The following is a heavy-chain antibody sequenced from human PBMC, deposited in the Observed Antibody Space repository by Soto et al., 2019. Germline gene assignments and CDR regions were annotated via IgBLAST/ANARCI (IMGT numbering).Heavy chain of an antibody. J-gene: IGHJ5*01. D-gene: IGHD1-1*01. CDR2: ISNSGRT. CDR1: GGSFSDSY. CDR3: ARGRPAIATRWFDS. V-gene: IGHV4-34*01. Sequence: SETLSLTCAVFGGSFSDSYWSWIRQSPGKGLEWIGEISNSGRTYYNPSLKSRVTISGDTSKNQFSLEVRSVAAADTGTYYCARGRPAIATRWFDSWGQGILVTV.